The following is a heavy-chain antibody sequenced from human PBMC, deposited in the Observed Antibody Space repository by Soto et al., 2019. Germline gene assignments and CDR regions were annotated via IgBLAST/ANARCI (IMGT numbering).Heavy chain of an antibody. V-gene: IGHV4-39*01. CDR1: TGSIFSHSYY. Sequence: KTSETLSLTCNVSTGSIFSHSYYWAWIRQPPGKGLEWIGTINHSGSPYHNPSLKSRVTISVDSSKNQFSLTLTSVTVADTAVYYCARRYAPRYSSGNNHFDLRCQGTLVTVSS. J-gene: IGHJ4*02. D-gene: IGHD6-19*01. CDR2: INHSGSP. CDR3: ARRYAPRYSSGNNHFDL.